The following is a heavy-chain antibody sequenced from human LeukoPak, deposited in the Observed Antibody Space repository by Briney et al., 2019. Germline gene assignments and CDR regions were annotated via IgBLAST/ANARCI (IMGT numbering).Heavy chain of an antibody. CDR3: ASGQAAAYYFDY. D-gene: IGHD6-13*01. CDR1: GGTFSSYA. CDR2: IIPIFGTA. V-gene: IGHV1-69*05. Sequence: ASVKVSCKASGGTFSSYAISWVRQAPGQGLEWMGGIIPIFGTANYAQKFQGRVTITTDESTSTAYMELSSLRSEDTAVYYCASGQAAAYYFDYWGQGTLVTVSS. J-gene: IGHJ4*02.